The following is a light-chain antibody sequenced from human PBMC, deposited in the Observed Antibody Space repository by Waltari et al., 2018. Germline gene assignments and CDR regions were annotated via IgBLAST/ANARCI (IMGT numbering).Light chain of an antibody. CDR1: SSDVGSYHY. J-gene: IGLJ2*01. Sequence: QSALPQPRSVSGSPGQSVTISCTGTSSDVGSYHYVPWYQQHPGKAPKLIIYDVSQRLYGVPDRFSGSKSGNTASLTISGLEADDEADYFCTSYAGAYTVFGGGTKLTVL. CDR2: DVS. CDR3: TSYAGAYTV. V-gene: IGLV2-11*01.